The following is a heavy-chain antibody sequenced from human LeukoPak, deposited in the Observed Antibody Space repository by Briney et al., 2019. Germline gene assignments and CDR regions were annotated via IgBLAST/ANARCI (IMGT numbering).Heavy chain of an antibody. J-gene: IGHJ6*02. CDR1: GFTFSDYH. CDR2: ISSSGSTI. D-gene: IGHD2-15*01. V-gene: IGHV3-11*01. Sequence: GGSLRLSCAASGFTFSDYHMSWIRQAPGKGLEWVSYISSSGSTIYYADSVKGRFTISRDNAKNSLYLQMNSLRAEDTAVYYCARESRYCSGGSCYSYYYYGMDVWGQGTTVTVSS. CDR3: ARESRYCSGGSCYSYYYYGMDV.